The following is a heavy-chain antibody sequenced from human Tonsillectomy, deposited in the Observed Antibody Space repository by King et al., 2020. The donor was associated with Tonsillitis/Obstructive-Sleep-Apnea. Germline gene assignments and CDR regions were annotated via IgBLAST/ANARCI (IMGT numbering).Heavy chain of an antibody. CDR1: GFTFSSYG. J-gene: IGHJ4*02. Sequence: VQLVESGGGVVQPGRSLRLSCAASGFTFSSYGMHWVRQAPGKGLEWVAVIWYDGINKYYADSVKGRFTISRDNSKNTLNLQMNSLRAEDTAVYYCARSYYDYIWGSYRYLPLDYWGQGTLVTVSS. CDR2: IWYDGINK. D-gene: IGHD3-16*02. CDR3: ARSYYDYIWGSYRYLPLDY. V-gene: IGHV3-33*01.